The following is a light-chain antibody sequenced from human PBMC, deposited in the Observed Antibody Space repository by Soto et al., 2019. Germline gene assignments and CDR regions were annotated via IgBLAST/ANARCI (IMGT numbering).Light chain of an antibody. Sequence: EIVMTQSPATLSASPGERATLSCRGSQSVSSSLAWYQRKRGQAPRLLIYGASSRATGIPDRFSGSGSGTDFTLTISRLEPEDFAVYYCQQYGSSPTITFGQGTRVEIK. CDR3: QQYGSSPTIT. CDR2: GAS. V-gene: IGKV3-20*01. J-gene: IGKJ5*01. CDR1: QSVSSS.